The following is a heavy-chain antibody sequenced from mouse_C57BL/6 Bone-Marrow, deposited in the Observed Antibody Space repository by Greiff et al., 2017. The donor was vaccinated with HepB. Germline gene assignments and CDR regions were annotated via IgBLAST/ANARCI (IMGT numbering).Heavy chain of an antibody. V-gene: IGHV1-82*01. CDR1: GYAFSSSW. D-gene: IGHD2-3*01. J-gene: IGHJ2*01. Sequence: VQLQQSGPELVKPGASVKISCKVSGYAFSSSWMNWVKQRPGKGLEWIGRIYPGDGDTNSNGKFKGKATLTADKSSRTAYMQLSSLTSEDSAVYFCARGKGYYYFDYWGQGTTLTVSS. CDR3: ARGKGYYYFDY. CDR2: IYPGDGDT.